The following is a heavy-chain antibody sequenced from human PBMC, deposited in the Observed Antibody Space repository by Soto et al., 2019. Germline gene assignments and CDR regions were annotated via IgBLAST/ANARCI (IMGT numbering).Heavy chain of an antibody. D-gene: IGHD3-22*01. CDR3: ARHSTGYYYSYFDY. CDR2: VFYSGGT. J-gene: IGHJ4*02. CDR1: GDSITDSTYY. Sequence: SDTLSLTCTVSGDSITDSTYYWAWIRQPPGKGLEWIGSVFYSGGTHYNPSRKSRVTISVDTSKNQFSLKVRSVTAADTAVYYCARHSTGYYYSYFDYWGPGTLVTVSS. V-gene: IGHV4-39*01.